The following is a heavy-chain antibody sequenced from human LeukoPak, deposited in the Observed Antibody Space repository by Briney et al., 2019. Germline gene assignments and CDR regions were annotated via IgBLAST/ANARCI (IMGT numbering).Heavy chain of an antibody. CDR3: ARGYSSGLHFDY. CDR2: IWYDGSNK. J-gene: IGHJ4*02. CDR1: GFTFSSYG. V-gene: IGHV3-33*01. Sequence: GGSLRLSCAASGFTFSSYGMHWVRQAPGRGLEWVAVIWYDGSNKYYADSVKGRFTISRDNSKNTLYLQMNSLRAEDTAVYYCARGYSSGLHFDYWGQGTLVTVSS. D-gene: IGHD6-19*01.